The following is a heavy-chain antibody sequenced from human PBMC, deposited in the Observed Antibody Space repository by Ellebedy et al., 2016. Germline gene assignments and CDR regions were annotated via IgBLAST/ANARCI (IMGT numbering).Heavy chain of an antibody. CDR2: INDSGTT. CDR1: GGSFSGYY. Sequence: SETLSLTCAVYGGSFSGYYWTLIRQSPGKGLEWLGEINDSGTTNYNPSLKSRVSISVDTSKNQFSLKLTSVTAADTALYYCARVPSSPARPVDYWGQGTLVTVS. D-gene: IGHD6-6*01. V-gene: IGHV4-34*01. J-gene: IGHJ4*02. CDR3: ARVPSSPARPVDY.